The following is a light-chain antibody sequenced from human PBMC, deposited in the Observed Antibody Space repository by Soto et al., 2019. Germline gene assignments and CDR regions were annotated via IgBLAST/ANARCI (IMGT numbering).Light chain of an antibody. Sequence: QAVVTQEPSFSVSPGGTVTLTCGLSSGSVSTSYYPSWYQQTPGQAPRTLIYSTSTRSSGVPDRFSGSILGNKAALTITGAQADDESDYYCVLYMGSGISDVVFGGGTKLTVL. CDR1: SGSVSTSYY. J-gene: IGLJ2*01. V-gene: IGLV8-61*01. CDR3: VLYMGSGISDVV. CDR2: STS.